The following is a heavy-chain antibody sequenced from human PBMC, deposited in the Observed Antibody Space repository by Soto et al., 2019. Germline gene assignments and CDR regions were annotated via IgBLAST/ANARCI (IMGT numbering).Heavy chain of an antibody. V-gene: IGHV1-69*06. CDR3: ARVYGSGSPMYGMDV. CDR1: GGTCSSYA. Sequence: GAAVKVSCQASGGTCSSYAISWVRQAPAQGLEWMGGIIPIFGTANYAQKFQGRVTITADKSTSTAYMELSSLRSEDTAVYYCARVYGSGSPMYGMDVWGQGTTVTVSS. CDR2: IIPIFGTA. J-gene: IGHJ6*02. D-gene: IGHD3-10*01.